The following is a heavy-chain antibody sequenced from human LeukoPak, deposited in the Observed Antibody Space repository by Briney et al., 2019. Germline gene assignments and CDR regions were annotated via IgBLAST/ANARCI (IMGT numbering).Heavy chain of an antibody. CDR1: GFTFSSYG. D-gene: IGHD5-24*01. CDR3: AKDGDGYIVSPYYFDY. Sequence: GGSLRLSCLTSGFTFSSYGMHWVRQAPGKWLEWVAFIRYDGSNKYHADSVKGRFTISRDNSKNTLYLQMNSLRAEDTAVYYCAKDGDGYIVSPYYFDYWGQGTLVTVSS. V-gene: IGHV3-30*02. J-gene: IGHJ4*02. CDR2: IRYDGSNK.